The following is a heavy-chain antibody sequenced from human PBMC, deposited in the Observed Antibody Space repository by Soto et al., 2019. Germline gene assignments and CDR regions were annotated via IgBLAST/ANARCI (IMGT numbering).Heavy chain of an antibody. CDR3: ARDPPIYYYYGMDV. CDR2: VIPIFGTA. CDR1: GGTFSSYA. Sequence: SVKVSCKASGGTFSSYAISWVRQAPGQGLEWMGGVIPIFGTANYAQKFQGRVTITADESTSTAYMELSSLRSEDTAVYYCARDPPIYYYYGMDVWGQGTTVTVSS. J-gene: IGHJ6*02. V-gene: IGHV1-69*13.